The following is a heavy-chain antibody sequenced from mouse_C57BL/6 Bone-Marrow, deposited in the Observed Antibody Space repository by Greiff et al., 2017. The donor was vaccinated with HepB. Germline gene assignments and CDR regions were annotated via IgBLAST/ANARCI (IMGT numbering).Heavy chain of an antibody. J-gene: IGHJ2*01. CDR1: GYSFTSYY. V-gene: IGHV1-66*01. Sequence: VQLQQPGPELVKPGASVKISCKASGYSFTSYYIHWVKQRPGQGLEWIGWIYPGSGNTKYNEKFKGKATLTADTASSTAYMQLSSLTSEDSAVYYCARGSSACDYWGQGTTVTVSS. D-gene: IGHD1-1*01. CDR3: ARGSSACDY. CDR2: IYPGSGNT.